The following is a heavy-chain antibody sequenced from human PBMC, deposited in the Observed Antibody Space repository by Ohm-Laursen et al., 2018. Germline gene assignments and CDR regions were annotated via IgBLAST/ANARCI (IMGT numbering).Heavy chain of an antibody. Sequence: TLSLTWTVSGGSISSGGYYWSWIRQHPGKGLEWIGYIYYSGSTYYNPSLKSRVTISVDTSKNQFSLKLSSVTAADTAVYYCARLSVAAAGPDYWGQGTLVTVSS. J-gene: IGHJ4*02. CDR3: ARLSVAAAGPDY. D-gene: IGHD6-13*01. CDR2: IYYSGST. CDR1: GGSISSGGYY. V-gene: IGHV4-31*02.